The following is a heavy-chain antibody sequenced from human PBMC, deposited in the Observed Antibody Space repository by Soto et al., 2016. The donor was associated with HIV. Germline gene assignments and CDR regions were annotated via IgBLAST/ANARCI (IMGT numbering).Heavy chain of an antibody. V-gene: IGHV4-38-2*01. Sequence: QMQLQESGPGLVKPSETLSLTCAVSGYSIGRGYYWGWIRQPPGKGLEWIGDIYHTGSSHYNPSLQSRVSISIDTSSNHFSLKLNSMTAADTAVYYCARGVSGVNLTVDDYYYYMDSGTKGPRSPSP. CDR3: ARGVSGVNLTVDDYYYYMDS. D-gene: IGHD1-26*01. CDR2: IYHTGSS. CDR1: GYSIGRGYY. J-gene: IGHJ6*03.